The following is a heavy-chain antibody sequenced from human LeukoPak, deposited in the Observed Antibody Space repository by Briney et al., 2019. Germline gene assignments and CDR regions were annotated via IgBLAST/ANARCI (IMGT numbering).Heavy chain of an antibody. J-gene: IGHJ4*02. CDR1: GFTFSSYA. CDR2: ISGSGGST. Sequence: HPGGSLRLSCAASGFTFSSYAMSWVRQAPGKGLEWVSAISGSGGSTYYADSVKGRFTISRDNSKNTLYLQMNSLRADDTAVYYCARDGRNYYDRSGYYSALAYWGQGTLVTVSS. CDR3: ARDGRNYYDRSGYYSALAY. D-gene: IGHD3-22*01. V-gene: IGHV3-23*01.